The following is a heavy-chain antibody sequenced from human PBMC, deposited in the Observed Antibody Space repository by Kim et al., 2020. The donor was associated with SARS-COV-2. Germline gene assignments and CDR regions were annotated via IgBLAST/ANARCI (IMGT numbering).Heavy chain of an antibody. V-gene: IGHV3-23*01. J-gene: IGHJ2*01. Sequence: GGSLRLSCAASGFTFSSYAMSWVRQAPGKGLEWVSAISGSGGSTYYADSVKGRFTISRDNSKNTLYLQMNSLRTEDTAVYYCAKNLLRHYDILTGFMVFDLWGRGTLVTVSS. CDR1: GFTFSSYA. D-gene: IGHD3-9*01. CDR3: AKNLLRHYDILTGFMVFDL. CDR2: ISGSGGST.